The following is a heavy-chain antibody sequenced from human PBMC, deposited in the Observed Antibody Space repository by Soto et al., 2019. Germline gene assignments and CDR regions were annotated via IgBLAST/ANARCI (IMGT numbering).Heavy chain of an antibody. J-gene: IGHJ6*02. CDR3: ARTSIAVAGTSYYYYGMDV. V-gene: IGHV1-69*13. CDR1: GGTFSSYA. Sequence: SVKVSCKASGGTFSSYAISWVRQAPGQGLEWMGGSIPIFGTANYAQKFQGRVTITADESTSTAYMELSSLRSEDTAVYYCARTSIAVAGTSYYYYGMDVWGQGTTVTVSS. D-gene: IGHD6-19*01. CDR2: SIPIFGTA.